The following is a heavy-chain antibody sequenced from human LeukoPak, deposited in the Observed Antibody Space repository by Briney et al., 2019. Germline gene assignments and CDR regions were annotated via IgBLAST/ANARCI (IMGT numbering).Heavy chain of an antibody. J-gene: IGHJ4*02. CDR2: IIPIFGTA. V-gene: IGHV1-69*05. CDR3: ATGGTCSGGSCYWDY. CDR1: GGTFSSYA. Sequence: GASVKVSCKASGGTFSSYAISWVRQAPGQGLEWMGGIIPIFGTANYAQKLQGKITITTDESTSTAYMELSSLRSEDTAVYYCATGGTCSGGSCYWDYWGKGTLVTVSS. D-gene: IGHD2-15*01.